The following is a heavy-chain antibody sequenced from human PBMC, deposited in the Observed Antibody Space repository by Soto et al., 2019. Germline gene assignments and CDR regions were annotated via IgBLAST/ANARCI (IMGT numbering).Heavy chain of an antibody. V-gene: IGHV5-10-1*01. Sequence: VESLTISCKASGDSFAGYCITWVLQKPGKGLEWMGRIDPSDSQTYYSPSFRGHVTISATKSITTVFLQWSSLRSSDTAMYYCARQIYDSDTGPNFKYYFDSWGQGTPVTVSS. D-gene: IGHD3-22*01. CDR3: ARQIYDSDTGPNFKYYFDS. J-gene: IGHJ4*02. CDR2: IDPSDSQT. CDR1: GDSFAGYC.